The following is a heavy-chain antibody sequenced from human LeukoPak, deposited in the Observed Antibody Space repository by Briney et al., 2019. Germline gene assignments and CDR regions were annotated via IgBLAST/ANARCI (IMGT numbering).Heavy chain of an antibody. CDR3: AKAQQLVQDYYYMDV. CDR1: GFTFDDYA. J-gene: IGHJ6*03. V-gene: IGHV3-43D*03. Sequence: GGSLRLSCAASGFTFDDYAMHWVRQAPGKGLEWVSLISWDGGSTYYADSVKGRFTISRDNSKNSLYLQMNSLRAEDTALYYXAKAQQLVQDYYYMDVWGKGTTVTVSS. CDR2: ISWDGGST. D-gene: IGHD6-13*01.